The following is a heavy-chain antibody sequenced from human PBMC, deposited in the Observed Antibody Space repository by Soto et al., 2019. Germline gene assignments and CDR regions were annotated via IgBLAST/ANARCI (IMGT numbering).Heavy chain of an antibody. CDR3: AKAGITGAPSY. Sequence: PGGSLRLSCAASVFTFSSYAMSLVRQSPGKGLERVYAISGSGGSTYYADSVKGRFTISRDNSKNTLYLQMNSLRAEDTAVYYCAKAGITGAPSYWGQGTMVTVSS. CDR2: ISGSGGST. V-gene: IGHV3-23*01. D-gene: IGHD1-20*01. J-gene: IGHJ4*02. CDR1: VFTFSSYA.